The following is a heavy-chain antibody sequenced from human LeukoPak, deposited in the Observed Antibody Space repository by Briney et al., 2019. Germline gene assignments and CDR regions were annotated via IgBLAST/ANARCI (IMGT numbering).Heavy chain of an antibody. D-gene: IGHD1-26*01. CDR3: ARDSRRELLHAFDI. V-gene: IGHV1-69*13. Sequence: ASVKVSCKASGGTFSSYAISWVRQAPGQGLEWMGGIIPIFGTANYAQKFQGRVTISADESTSTVYMELSSLRSADTAVYYCARDSRRELLHAFDIWGQGTMVTVSS. J-gene: IGHJ3*02. CDR2: IIPIFGTA. CDR1: GGTFSSYA.